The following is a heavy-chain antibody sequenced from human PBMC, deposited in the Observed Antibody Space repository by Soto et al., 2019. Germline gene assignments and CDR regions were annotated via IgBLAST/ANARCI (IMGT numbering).Heavy chain of an antibody. CDR1: GYTLTSYY. CDR2: INPNSGST. D-gene: IGHD6-13*01. V-gene: IGHV1-46*01. J-gene: IGHJ6*02. Sequence: ASVKVSCKAAGYTLTSYYMHWVRQAPGQGLEWMGIINPNSGSTSYAQKFQGRVTMTRDTSTSTVYMELSSLRSEDTAVYNCARAGSVAAAGSVPNLSYYYYGMDVWGQGTTVTVSS. CDR3: ARAGSVAAAGSVPNLSYYYYGMDV.